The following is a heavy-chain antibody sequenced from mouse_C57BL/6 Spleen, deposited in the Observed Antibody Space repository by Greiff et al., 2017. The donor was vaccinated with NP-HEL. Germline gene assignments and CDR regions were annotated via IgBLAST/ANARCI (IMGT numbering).Heavy chain of an antibody. Sequence: QVQLQQSGAELVRPGASVTLSCKASGYTFTDYEMHWVKQTPVHGLEWIGAIDPETGGTAYNQKFKGKAILTAAKSSSTAYMELRSLTSEDSAVYYCTRSLYYGNYWYFDVWGTGTTVTVSS. J-gene: IGHJ1*03. V-gene: IGHV1-15*01. D-gene: IGHD2-1*01. CDR3: TRSLYYGNYWYFDV. CDR2: IDPETGGT. CDR1: GYTFTDYE.